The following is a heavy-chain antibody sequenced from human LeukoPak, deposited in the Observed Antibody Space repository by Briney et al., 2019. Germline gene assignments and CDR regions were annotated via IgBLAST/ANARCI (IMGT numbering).Heavy chain of an antibody. V-gene: IGHV4-59*01. CDR1: GGSISSYY. CDR3: ARVYSGYDYGVNWFDP. D-gene: IGHD5-12*01. J-gene: IGHJ5*02. Sequence: SETLSLTCTVSGGSISSYYWSWIRQPPGKGLEWIGYIYYSGSTNYNPSLKSRVTISVDTSKNQFSLKLSSVTAADTAVYYCARVYSGYDYGVNWFDPWGQGTLVTVSS. CDR2: IYYSGST.